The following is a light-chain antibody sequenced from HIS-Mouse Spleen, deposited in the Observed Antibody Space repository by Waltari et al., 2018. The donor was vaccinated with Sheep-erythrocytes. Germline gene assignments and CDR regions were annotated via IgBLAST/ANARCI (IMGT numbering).Light chain of an antibody. CDR1: SSDVGGYNY. Sequence: QSALTQPRSVSGSPGQSVTSSCTGTSSDVGGYNYVSWYQKHPGKAPKLMIYDVSKRPSGVPDRCSGSKSGHTASLTISGLQAEDEADYSCCSYAGSYNHVFATGTKVTVL. V-gene: IGLV2-11*01. CDR3: CSYAGSYNHV. CDR2: DVS. J-gene: IGLJ1*01.